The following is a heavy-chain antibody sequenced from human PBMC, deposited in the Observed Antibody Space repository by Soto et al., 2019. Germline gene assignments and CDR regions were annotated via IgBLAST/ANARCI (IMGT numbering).Heavy chain of an antibody. CDR2: ISAYNGNT. CDR3: ARDSIAAPDSNWFDP. V-gene: IGHV1-18*01. J-gene: IGHJ5*02. D-gene: IGHD6-6*01. CDR1: GYTFTSYG. Sequence: QVQLVQSGAEVKKPGASVKVSCKASGYTFTSYGISWVRQAPGQGLEWMGWISAYNGNTNYAQKLQGRVTLTTDTSTSTAYMDLRSLGSDDTAVYYCARDSIAAPDSNWFDPWGQGTLVTVSS.